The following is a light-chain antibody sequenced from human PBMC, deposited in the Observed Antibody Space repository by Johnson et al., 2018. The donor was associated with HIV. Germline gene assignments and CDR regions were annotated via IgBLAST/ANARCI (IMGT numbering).Light chain of an antibody. CDR1: SSNIGNNY. J-gene: IGLJ1*01. CDR3: RTCDSSLSVYV. Sequence: QSVLTQPPSVSAAPGQKVTISCSGSSSNIGNNYVSWYQQVPGTAPKLLIYDNNRRPSGIPDRFSGSQSGTSATLGITGLQTGDEADCYCRTCDSSLSVYVVGTGTKVTVL. CDR2: DNN. V-gene: IGLV1-51*01.